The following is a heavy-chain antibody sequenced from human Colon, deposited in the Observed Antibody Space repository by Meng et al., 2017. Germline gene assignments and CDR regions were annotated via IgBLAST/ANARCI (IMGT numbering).Heavy chain of an antibody. D-gene: IGHD3-22*01. J-gene: IGHJ4*02. CDR3: ARDFHSTMTVFDS. CDR2: IFHAGNT. Sequence: QVQLQESGPGLVKPSGTLSLTCAVSGGSITNDNWWSWVRQPPGKGLEWIGEIFHAGNTNYNPSLKSRVTMSLDKSKNQFSLTLTSVTAADTAVYYCARDFHSTMTVFDSWGQGTLVTVYS. V-gene: IGHV4-4*02. CDR1: GGSITNDNW.